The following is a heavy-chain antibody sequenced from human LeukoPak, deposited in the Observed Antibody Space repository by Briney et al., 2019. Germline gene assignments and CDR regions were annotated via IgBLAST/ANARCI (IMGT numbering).Heavy chain of an antibody. CDR3: ARHAVSYGSGSYDY. V-gene: IGHV4-34*01. Sequence: SETLSLTCAVYGGSFSGYYWSWIRQPPGKGLEWIGEINHSGSTNYNPSLKSRVTISVDTSKNQFSLKLSSVTAADTAVYYCARHAVSYGSGSYDYWGQGTLVTVSS. J-gene: IGHJ4*02. CDR2: INHSGST. CDR1: GGSFSGYY. D-gene: IGHD3-10*01.